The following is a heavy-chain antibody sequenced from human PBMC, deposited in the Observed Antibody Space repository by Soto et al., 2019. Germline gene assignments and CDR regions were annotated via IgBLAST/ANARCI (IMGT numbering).Heavy chain of an antibody. Sequence: VGSLRLSCAASGFTFSSYAMHWVRQAPGKGLEWVAVISYDGSNKYYADSVKGRFTISRDNSKNTLYLQMNSLRAEDTAVYYCARDLNYDFWSGYNYYYGMDVWGQGTTVTVSS. D-gene: IGHD3-3*01. CDR3: ARDLNYDFWSGYNYYYGMDV. CDR2: ISYDGSNK. V-gene: IGHV3-30-3*01. J-gene: IGHJ6*02. CDR1: GFTFSSYA.